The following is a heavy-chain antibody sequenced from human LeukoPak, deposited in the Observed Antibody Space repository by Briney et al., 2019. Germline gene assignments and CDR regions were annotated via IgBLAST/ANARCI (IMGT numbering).Heavy chain of an antibody. D-gene: IGHD3-16*02. J-gene: IGHJ3*02. CDR1: GYTFTSYG. Sequence: GASVKVSCKASGYTFTSYGISWVRQAPGQGLEWMGIINPSGGSTSYAQKFQGIVTMTRDTSTSTVYMELSSLRSEDTAVYYCARENVIKGAFDIWGQGTMVTVSS. V-gene: IGHV1-46*01. CDR2: INPSGGST. CDR3: ARENVIKGAFDI.